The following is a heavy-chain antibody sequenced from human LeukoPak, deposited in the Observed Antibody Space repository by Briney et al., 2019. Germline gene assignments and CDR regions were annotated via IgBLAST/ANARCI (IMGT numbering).Heavy chain of an antibody. CDR1: GFTFSSYG. Sequence: GGSLRLSCAASGFTFSSYGMHWVRQAPGKGLEWVAFIRYDGSNKYYADSVKGRFTISRDNSKNTLYLQMNSLRAEDTAVYYCAKDPRLYGILTGYVTHFDYWGQGTLVTVSS. D-gene: IGHD3-9*01. V-gene: IGHV3-30*02. J-gene: IGHJ4*02. CDR3: AKDPRLYGILTGYVTHFDY. CDR2: IRYDGSNK.